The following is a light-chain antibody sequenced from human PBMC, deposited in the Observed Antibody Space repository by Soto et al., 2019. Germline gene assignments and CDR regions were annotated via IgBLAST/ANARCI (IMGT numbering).Light chain of an antibody. Sequence: QSALTQPASVSGSPGQSVTISCTGISRDVGAYNFVSWYQQHPGRAPKLIIYDIGDRPSGVSSRFSGSRSGSTASLTISGLQAEDEADYYCRSYRTINNLWVFGGGTKVTVL. CDR1: SRDVGAYNF. V-gene: IGLV2-14*03. CDR2: DIG. CDR3: RSYRTINNLWV. J-gene: IGLJ3*02.